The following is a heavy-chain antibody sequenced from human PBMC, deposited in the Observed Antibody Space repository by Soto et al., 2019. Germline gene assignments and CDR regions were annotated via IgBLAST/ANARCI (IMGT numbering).Heavy chain of an antibody. J-gene: IGHJ6*02. CDR1: GGSISSSNW. CDR2: IYHSGST. V-gene: IGHV4-4*02. CDR3: AFRYSSGPYYYGMDV. D-gene: IGHD6-19*01. Sequence: PSETLSLTCAVSGGSISSSNWWSWVRQPPGKGLEWIGEIYHSGSTNYNPSLKSRVTISVDKSKNQFSLKLSSVTAADTAVYYCAFRYSSGPYYYGMDVWGQGTTVTVSS.